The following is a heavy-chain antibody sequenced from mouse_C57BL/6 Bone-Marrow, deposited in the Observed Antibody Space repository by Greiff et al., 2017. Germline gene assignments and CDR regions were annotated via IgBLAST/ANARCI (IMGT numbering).Heavy chain of an antibody. V-gene: IGHV1-55*01. CDR1: GYTFTSYW. Sequence: QVQLQQPGAELVKPGASVKMSCKASGYTFTSYWITWVKQRPGQGLEWIGDIYPGSGSTNYNEKFKSKATLTVDTSSSTAHMQLSTLTSEDSAVYYCAREGYDYDGFAYWGQGTLVTVSA. J-gene: IGHJ3*01. CDR3: AREGYDYDGFAY. CDR2: IYPGSGST. D-gene: IGHD2-4*01.